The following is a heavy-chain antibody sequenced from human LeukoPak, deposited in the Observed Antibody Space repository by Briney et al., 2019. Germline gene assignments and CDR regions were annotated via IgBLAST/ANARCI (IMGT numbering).Heavy chain of an antibody. Sequence: GGSLRLSCAASGFTFSSYGMHWVRQAPGKGLEWVSYISSSSSTIYYADSVKGRFTISRDNAKNSLYLQMNSLRAEDTAVYYCAREDAGYCSSTSCYRGAFDIWGQGTMVTVSS. CDR2: ISSSSSTI. CDR3: AREDAGYCSSTSCYRGAFDI. J-gene: IGHJ3*02. D-gene: IGHD2-2*01. V-gene: IGHV3-48*01. CDR1: GFTFSSYG.